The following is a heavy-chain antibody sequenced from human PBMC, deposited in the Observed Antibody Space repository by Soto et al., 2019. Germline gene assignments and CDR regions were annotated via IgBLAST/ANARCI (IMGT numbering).Heavy chain of an antibody. CDR2: INHSGST. Sequence: PSETLSLTCAVYGVSFSGYYWSWIRQPPGKGLEWIGEINHSGSTNYNPSLKSRVTISVDTSKNQFSLKLSSVTAADTAVYYCARAPRGGSPDYWGQGTLVTVSS. CDR3: ARAPRGGSPDY. J-gene: IGHJ4*02. D-gene: IGHD3-16*01. CDR1: GVSFSGYY. V-gene: IGHV4-34*01.